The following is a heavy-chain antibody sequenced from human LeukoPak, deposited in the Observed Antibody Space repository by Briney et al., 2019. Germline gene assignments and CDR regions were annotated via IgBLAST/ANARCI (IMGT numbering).Heavy chain of an antibody. CDR2: IKQDGSEK. J-gene: IGHJ4*02. CDR3: ASQRWLQSSIDY. D-gene: IGHD5-24*01. V-gene: IGHV3-7*01. Sequence: GGSLRLSCAASGFTFSSFAKHWVRQAPGKGLEWVANIKQDGSEKYYVDSVKGRFTISRDNAKNSLYLQMNSLRAEDTAVYYCASQRWLQSSIDYWGQGTLVTVSS. CDR1: GFTFSSFA.